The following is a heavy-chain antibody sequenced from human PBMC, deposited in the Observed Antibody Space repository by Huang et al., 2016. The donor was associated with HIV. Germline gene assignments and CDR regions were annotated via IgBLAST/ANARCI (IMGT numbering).Heavy chain of an antibody. V-gene: IGHV3-74*01. J-gene: IGHJ4*02. CDR1: GFSISSYW. CDR2: INSYGSST. Sequence: EVQLVESAGGLVQPGGSLRLSCAASGFSISSYWMHWVRQAPGKGLGWVSRINSYGSSTSYADSVKGRFTISRDNAKNTLYLQMNSLRAEDTAVYYCARDPRIQSWLNFFDYWGQGTLVSVSS. D-gene: IGHD3-22*01. CDR3: ARDPRIQSWLNFFDY.